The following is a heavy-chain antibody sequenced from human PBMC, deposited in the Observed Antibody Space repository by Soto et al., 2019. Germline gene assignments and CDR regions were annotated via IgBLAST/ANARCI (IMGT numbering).Heavy chain of an antibody. D-gene: IGHD2-2*01. CDR3: TTAQRKKSRGGVYVDGIVVVPAAMPVYYYYYMDV. CDR2: IKSKTDGGTT. V-gene: IGHV3-15*01. J-gene: IGHJ6*03. CDR1: GFTFSNAG. Sequence: PGGSLRLSCAASGFTFSNAGMSWVRQAPGKGLEWVGRIKSKTDGGTTDYAAPVKGRFTISRDDSKNTLYLQMNSLKTEDTAVYYCTTAQRKKSRGGVYVDGIVVVPAAMPVYYYYYMDVWGKGTTVTVSS.